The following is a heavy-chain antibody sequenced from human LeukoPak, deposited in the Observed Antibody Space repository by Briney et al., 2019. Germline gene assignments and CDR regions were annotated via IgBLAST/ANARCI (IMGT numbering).Heavy chain of an antibody. J-gene: IGHJ6*02. V-gene: IGHV3-23*01. CDR2: ISRSGGST. CDR3: ARAFRGYSGYDYALWLYGMDV. CDR1: GFAFSGHA. D-gene: IGHD5-12*01. Sequence: PGWSVRLSCAASGFAFSGHAMTWVRQVPGKGLEWVSGISRSGGSTYYADSVKGRFTISRDNSKNTLYLQMNSLRAEDTAVYYCARAFRGYSGYDYALWLYGMDVWGQGTTVTVSS.